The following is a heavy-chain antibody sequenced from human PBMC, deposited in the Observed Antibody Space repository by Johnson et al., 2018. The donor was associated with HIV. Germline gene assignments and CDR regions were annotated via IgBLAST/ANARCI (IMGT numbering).Heavy chain of an antibody. CDR1: GFTFSTYA. V-gene: IGHV3-30*02. J-gene: IGHJ3*02. D-gene: IGHD6-25*01. CDR2: IRFDGSNK. CDR3: AKRGDSSGDAFDI. Sequence: QVQLVESGGGVVRPGESLRLSCAASGFTFSTYAMHWVLQAPGQGLEWVSFIRFDGSNKYYADTVKGRFTISRDNAKNTLYLQMNSLRAEDTAVYYCAKRGDSSGDAFDIWGQGTMVTVSS.